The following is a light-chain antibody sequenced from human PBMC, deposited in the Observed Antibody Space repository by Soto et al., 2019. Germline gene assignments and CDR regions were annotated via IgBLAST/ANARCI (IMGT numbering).Light chain of an antibody. V-gene: IGLV1-51*02. CDR3: GTWDSSLSVGV. Sequence: QSVLTQPPSVSAAPGQKVTISCSGSSANIGNKYVSWYQQLPGTAPRFLIYENNKRPSGIPDRFSGSKTGTSATLGITGLQTGDEADYYCGTWDSSLSVGVFGGGTKLTVL. CDR2: ENN. CDR1: SANIGNKY. J-gene: IGLJ3*02.